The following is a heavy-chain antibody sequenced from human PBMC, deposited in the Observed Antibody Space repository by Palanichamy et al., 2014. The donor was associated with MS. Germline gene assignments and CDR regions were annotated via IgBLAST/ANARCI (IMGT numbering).Heavy chain of an antibody. Sequence: EVQLVESGGGLVQPGGSLRLSCAASGFTFSDHYMDWVRQAPGKGLEWVGRIRNKANSYSTEYAASVKGRFTISRDDSKNSLYLQMSSLKTEDTAVYYCARGPSGYSYGYGMDVWGQGTTVTVSS. J-gene: IGHJ6*02. CDR3: ARGPSGYSYGYGMDV. D-gene: IGHD5-18*01. CDR1: GFTFSDHY. V-gene: IGHV3-72*01. CDR2: IRNKANSYST.